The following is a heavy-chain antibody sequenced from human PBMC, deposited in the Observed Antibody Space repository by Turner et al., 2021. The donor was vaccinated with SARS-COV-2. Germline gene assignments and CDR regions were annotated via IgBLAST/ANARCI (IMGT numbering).Heavy chain of an antibody. CDR2: INSVASPTNTITSVM. CDR3: ARERIQACNKNSCYRDSYNGVDV. Sequence: EVQLVESGGGMVQPGGSLRLSCAASGFTFSYYCMSWVRQAPGKGLEWVAYINSVASPTNTITSVMYYADSVKGRFTVSRDNGKSSLYLQMDNLRAEDTAVYYCARERIQACNKNSCYRDSYNGVDVWGQGTTVIVS. D-gene: IGHD2-2*01. J-gene: IGHJ6*02. CDR1: GFTFSYYC. V-gene: IGHV3-48*01.